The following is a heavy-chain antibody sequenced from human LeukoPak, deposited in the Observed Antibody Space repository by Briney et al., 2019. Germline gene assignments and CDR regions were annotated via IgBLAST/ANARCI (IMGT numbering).Heavy chain of an antibody. Sequence: ASVKVSCKASGGTFSSYAISWVRQAPGQGLEWMGWINPNSGGTNYAQKFQGRVTMTRDTSISTAYMELSRLRSDDTAVYYCARSLYYYDSSGLHDAFDIWGQGTMVTVSS. J-gene: IGHJ3*02. CDR1: GGTFSSYA. CDR2: INPNSGGT. V-gene: IGHV1-2*02. D-gene: IGHD3-22*01. CDR3: ARSLYYYDSSGLHDAFDI.